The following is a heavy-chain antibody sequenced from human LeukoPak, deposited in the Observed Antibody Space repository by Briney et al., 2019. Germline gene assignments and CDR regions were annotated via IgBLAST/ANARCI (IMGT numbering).Heavy chain of an antibody. CDR1: GFTFSSYA. CDR2: ISDSGGST. J-gene: IGHJ4*02. V-gene: IGHV3-23*01. CDR3: ARGFRNGPFDC. D-gene: IGHD2-8*01. Sequence: GGSLRLSCAASGFTFSSYAMSWVRQAPGKGLEWVSGISDSGGSTYYADSVKGRFTISRDNAKNSHFLQMNSLRVEDTALYYCARGFRNGPFDCWGQGTLVTVSS.